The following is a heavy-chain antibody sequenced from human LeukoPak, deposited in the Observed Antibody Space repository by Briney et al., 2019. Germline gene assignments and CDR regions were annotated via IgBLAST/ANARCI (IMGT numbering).Heavy chain of an antibody. CDR2: ISGNGAHS. CDR3: AKAVDGRGYYFERGADF. Sequence: GGSLRLSCAASEFTLSSYAMSWVRQAPGKGLEWVSSISGNGAHSYYADSVKGRFTISRDFSRNAVYLQMSSLRVEDTAEYCAKAVDGRGYYFERGADFWGQGTMVIVSS. V-gene: IGHV3-23*01. D-gene: IGHD3-22*01. CDR1: EFTLSSYA. J-gene: IGHJ4*02.